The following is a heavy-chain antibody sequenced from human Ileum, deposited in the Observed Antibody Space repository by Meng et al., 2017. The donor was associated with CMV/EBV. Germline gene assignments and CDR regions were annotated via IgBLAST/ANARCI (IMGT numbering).Heavy chain of an antibody. D-gene: IGHD2-21*01. CDR1: GYTFITFG. V-gene: IGHV1-18*01. Sequence: QVQLVQSGAEVKKPGASVTVSCKASGYTFITFGITWVRQAPGQGLEWMGWITPYNGKTDYTQRLQDRVTMTTDTSTNTVYMELRSLRSDDTAVYYCAREDYSAYAATWGQGTLVTVSS. J-gene: IGHJ5*02. CDR3: AREDYSAYAAT. CDR2: ITPYNGKT.